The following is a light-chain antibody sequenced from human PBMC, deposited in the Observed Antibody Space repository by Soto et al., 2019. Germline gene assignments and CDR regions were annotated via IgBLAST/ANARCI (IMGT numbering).Light chain of an antibody. CDR2: DVS. CDR1: SSDVGGYNY. V-gene: IGLV2-14*01. CDR3: SSYTSSSTQV. J-gene: IGLJ1*01. Sequence: QSVLTQPASVSGSPGQSITISCTGTSSDVGGYNYVSWYQQHPGKAPKLMIYDVSKRPSGVSNRFSGSKSGNTASLTISGLQAEDEADYYCSSYTSSSTQVFGTGTKLTVL.